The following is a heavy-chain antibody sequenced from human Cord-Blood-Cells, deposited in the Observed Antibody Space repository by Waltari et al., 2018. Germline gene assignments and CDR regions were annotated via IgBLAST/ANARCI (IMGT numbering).Heavy chain of an antibody. V-gene: IGHV4-39*01. D-gene: IGHD3-9*01. CDR2: IYYSGST. CDR3: ARLTRPDYDILTGYWYFDL. J-gene: IGHJ2*01. Sequence: LQLQESGPGLVKPSETLSLPCTVPGGSTSSTSSSWGRFRQPPGTGLEWIGSIYYSGSTYYIPSLKSRVTISVDTSKNQFSLKLSSVTAADTAVYYCARLTRPDYDILTGYWYFDLWGRGTLVTVSS. CDR1: GGSTSSTSSS.